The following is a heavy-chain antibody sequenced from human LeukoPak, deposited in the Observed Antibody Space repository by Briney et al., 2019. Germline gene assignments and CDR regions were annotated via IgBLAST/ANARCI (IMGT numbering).Heavy chain of an antibody. CDR2: VNLQGST. CDR1: GGSISNTNW. V-gene: IGHV4-4*02. CDR3: AREGGPYRPLDY. Sequence: SETLSLTCGVSGGSISNTNWWTWVRQPPGKGLEWIGEVNLQGSTNYNPSFKSRVAISVDKSENHISLKLTSVTAADTTVYYCAREGGPYRPLDYSGQGTLVTVAS. J-gene: IGHJ4*02.